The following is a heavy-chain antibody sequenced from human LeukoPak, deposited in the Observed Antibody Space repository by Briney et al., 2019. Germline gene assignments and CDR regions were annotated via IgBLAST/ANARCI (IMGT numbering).Heavy chain of an antibody. CDR1: GFTFSSYA. J-gene: IGHJ4*02. CDR2: ISGSGGST. Sequence: GGSLRLSCAASGFTFSSYAMRWVRQAPGKGRERVSAISGSGGSTYYADSVKGRFTISRDNSKNTLYLQMNSLRAEDTAVYYCAKDRIAVAGIFDYWGQGTLVTVSS. V-gene: IGHV3-23*01. D-gene: IGHD6-19*01. CDR3: AKDRIAVAGIFDY.